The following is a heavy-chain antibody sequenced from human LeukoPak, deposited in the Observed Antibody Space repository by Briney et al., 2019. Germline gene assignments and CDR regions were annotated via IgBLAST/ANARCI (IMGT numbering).Heavy chain of an antibody. D-gene: IGHD6-19*01. Sequence: GRSLRLSCAASGFTFSSYGMHWVRQAPGKGLEWVAVISYDGSNKYYADSVKGRFTISRDNSKNTLYLQMNSLRAEDTAVYYCAKELAVAGTSASDYWGQGTLVTVSS. V-gene: IGHV3-30*18. CDR2: ISYDGSNK. CDR1: GFTFSSYG. J-gene: IGHJ4*02. CDR3: AKELAVAGTSASDY.